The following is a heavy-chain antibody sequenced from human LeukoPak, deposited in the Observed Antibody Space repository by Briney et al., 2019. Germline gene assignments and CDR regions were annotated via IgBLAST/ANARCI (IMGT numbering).Heavy chain of an antibody. D-gene: IGHD3-22*01. J-gene: IGHJ4*02. CDR3: ARGPTAKITMIVAKYFDY. CDR1: GFTFNSHA. Sequence: GGSLRLSCAASGFTFNSHAINWVRQAPGKGLEWVSSISSSSSYIYYADSVKGRFAISRDNAKNSLYLQMNSLRAEDTAVYYCARGPTAKITMIVAKYFDYWGQGTLVTVSS. CDR2: ISSSSSYI. V-gene: IGHV3-21*01.